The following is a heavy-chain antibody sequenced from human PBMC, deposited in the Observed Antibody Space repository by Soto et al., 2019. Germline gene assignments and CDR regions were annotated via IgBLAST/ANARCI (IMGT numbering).Heavy chain of an antibody. CDR2: IFHDGTA. Sequence: PSETLCLTCAVSGVSISSGNWWTWVRQTQQRGLEYIGEIFHDGTANYYPSFERRVAISVDTSKNQFSLKLTSVTAADTAIYFCARLVYDTRLNYMYFDFWGQGALGTVS. CDR3: ARLVYDTRLNYMYFDF. J-gene: IGHJ4*02. CDR1: GVSISSGNW. V-gene: IGHV4-4*02. D-gene: IGHD3-10*01.